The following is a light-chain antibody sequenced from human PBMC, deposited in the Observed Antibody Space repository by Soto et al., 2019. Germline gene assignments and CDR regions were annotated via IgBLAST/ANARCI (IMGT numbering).Light chain of an antibody. Sequence: ILLTQSPGTLSLSPGERATLSCRASQSVSSSYLAWYQQKPGQAPRLFIYGASTRATGVPARFSGSGSGTEFTLAISSLQSEDFAVYYCQQYDNWPPWTFGQGTKVDIK. CDR3: QQYDNWPPWT. V-gene: IGKV3-15*01. CDR2: GAS. CDR1: QSVSSSY. J-gene: IGKJ1*01.